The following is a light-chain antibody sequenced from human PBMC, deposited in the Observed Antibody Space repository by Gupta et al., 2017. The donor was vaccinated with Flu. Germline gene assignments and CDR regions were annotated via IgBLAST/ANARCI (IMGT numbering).Light chain of an antibody. J-gene: IGKJ5*01. V-gene: IGKV2-30*01. CDR2: KVS. CDR3: MQGTHWPPIT. CDR1: QSLVYSDGNTF. Sequence: DVVMTQSPLSLPVTLGQPASISCRSSQSLVYSDGNTFLSWFHQRPGQSPRHLIYKVSNRDSGVPDRFSGSGSGTDFTLHISRVEAEDVGVYYCMQGTHWPPITFGQGTRLEIK.